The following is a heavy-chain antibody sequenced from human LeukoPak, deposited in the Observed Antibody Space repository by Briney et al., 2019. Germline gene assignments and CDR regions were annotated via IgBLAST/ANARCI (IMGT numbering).Heavy chain of an antibody. CDR1: GGSISSGGYS. D-gene: IGHD4-17*01. V-gene: IGHV4-30-2*01. Sequence: PSQTLSLTCAVSGGSISSGGYSWSWIRQPPGKGLEWIGEINHSGRTNYNPSLKSRVTISIDTSENQFSLKLTSVTAADTALYYCARSDADGWDSWGQGSLVTVSS. CDR3: ARSDADGWDS. J-gene: IGHJ4*02. CDR2: INHSGRT.